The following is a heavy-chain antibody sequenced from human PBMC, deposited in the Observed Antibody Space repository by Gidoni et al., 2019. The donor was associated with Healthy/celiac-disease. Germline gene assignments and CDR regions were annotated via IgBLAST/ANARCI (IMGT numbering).Heavy chain of an antibody. CDR2: ISSSSSTI. Sequence: EVQLVESGGGLVQPGGSLRLSCAASGFTFSSYSMNWFRQAPGKGLEWVSYISSSSSTIYYADSVKGRFTISRDNAKNSLYLQMNSLRDEDTAVYYCARDGRYCSSTSCYTVDYYGMDVWGQGTTVTVSS. V-gene: IGHV3-48*02. D-gene: IGHD2-2*02. CDR3: ARDGRYCSSTSCYTVDYYGMDV. J-gene: IGHJ6*02. CDR1: GFTFSSYS.